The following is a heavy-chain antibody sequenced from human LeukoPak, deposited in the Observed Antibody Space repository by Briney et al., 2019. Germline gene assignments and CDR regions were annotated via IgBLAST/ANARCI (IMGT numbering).Heavy chain of an antibody. D-gene: IGHD3-22*01. CDR1: GFTFSSYS. CDR3: ANRMKYYYDSSGYYYPFHPLDY. Sequence: GGSLRLSCAASGFTFSSYSMNWVRQAPGKGLEWVAIITATGDTAYYADSVKGRFTISRDNSRNTVYMQMDSLRAEDTAIYYCANRMKYYYDSSGYYYPFHPLDYWGQGTLVTVSS. V-gene: IGHV3-23*01. J-gene: IGHJ4*02. CDR2: ITATGDTA.